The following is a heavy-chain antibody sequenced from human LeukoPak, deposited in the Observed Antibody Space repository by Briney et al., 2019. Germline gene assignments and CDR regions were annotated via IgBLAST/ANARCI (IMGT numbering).Heavy chain of an antibody. CDR3: AKSGSYEQFFDY. J-gene: IGHJ4*02. V-gene: IGHV3-23*01. Sequence: PGGSLRLSCAASGFTFSSYAMSWVRQASGKGLEWVSAISGSGGSTYYADSVKGRFTISRDNSKNTLYLQMNSLRAEDTAVYYCAKSGSYEQFFDYWGQGTLVTVSS. D-gene: IGHD1-26*01. CDR2: ISGSGGST. CDR1: GFTFSSYA.